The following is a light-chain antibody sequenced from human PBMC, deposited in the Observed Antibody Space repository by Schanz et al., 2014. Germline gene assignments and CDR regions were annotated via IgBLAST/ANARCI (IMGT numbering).Light chain of an antibody. Sequence: QSVLTQPPSVSGAPGQRVTISCTGSSSNIGAGYDVHWYQQLPGTAPKLLIHGDTNRPSGVPDRFSGSKSGTSASLAITGLQAEDEADYYCSSYADSSTLFGPGTKVTVL. CDR1: SSNIGAGYD. J-gene: IGLJ1*01. CDR3: SSYADSSTL. V-gene: IGLV1-40*01. CDR2: GDT.